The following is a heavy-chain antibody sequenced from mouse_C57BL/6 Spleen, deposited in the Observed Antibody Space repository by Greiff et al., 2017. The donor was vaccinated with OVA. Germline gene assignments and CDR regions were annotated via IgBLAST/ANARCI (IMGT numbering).Heavy chain of an antibody. D-gene: IGHD4-1*01. CDR1: GYTFTSYW. J-gene: IGHJ2*01. Sequence: QVQLQQPGAELVKPGASVKLSCKASGYTFTSYWMHWVKQRPGRGLEWIGRIDPNSGGTKYNEKFKSKATLTVDKPSSTAYMQLSSLTSEDSAVYYCARHGRPLGDWDWGYYFDYWGQGTTLTVSS. CDR2: IDPNSGGT. CDR3: ARHGRPLGDWDWGYYFDY. V-gene: IGHV1-72*01.